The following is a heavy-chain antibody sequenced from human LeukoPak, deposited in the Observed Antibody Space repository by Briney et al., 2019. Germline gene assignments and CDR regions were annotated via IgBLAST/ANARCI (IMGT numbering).Heavy chain of an antibody. J-gene: IGHJ4*02. CDR3: VRGTGYLLFDS. V-gene: IGHV3-74*01. D-gene: IGHD6-25*01. CDR2: ISSDGSRT. CDR1: GFAFSSYW. Sequence: GGSLRLSCAASGFAFSSYWMHWVRQAPGKGLVWVSRISSDGSRTTYADTVKGRFTVSRDNAKDTLYLQMNSLTVEDTAMYYCVRGTGYLLFDSWGQGTLVTVSS.